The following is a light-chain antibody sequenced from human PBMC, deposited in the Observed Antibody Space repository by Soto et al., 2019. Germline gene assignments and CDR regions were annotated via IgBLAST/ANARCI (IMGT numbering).Light chain of an antibody. CDR2: GAS. CDR3: QQYNNWPRT. CDR1: QSVSSN. J-gene: IGKJ1*01. Sequence: EIVMTQSPATLSVSPEERATFSCRASQSVSSNLAWYQQKPGQAPRLLIYGASTRATGIPARFSGSGSGTEFTLTISSLQSEDFAVYYCQQYNNWPRTFGQGTKVDIK. V-gene: IGKV3-15*01.